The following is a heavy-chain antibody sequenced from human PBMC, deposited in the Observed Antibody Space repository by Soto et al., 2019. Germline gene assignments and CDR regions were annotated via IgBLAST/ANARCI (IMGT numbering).Heavy chain of an antibody. V-gene: IGHV3-30-3*01. D-gene: IGHD3-22*01. CDR1: GFTISSYA. CDR3: ARDRYYYDSSGYPYYFDY. CDR2: ISYDGSNK. J-gene: IGHJ4*02. Sequence: GGSLRLSCAASGFTISSYAMHWVRQAPGKGLEWVAVISYDGSNKYYADSVKGRFTISRDNSKNTLYLQMNSLRAEDTAVYYCARDRYYYDSSGYPYYFDYWGQGTLVTVSS.